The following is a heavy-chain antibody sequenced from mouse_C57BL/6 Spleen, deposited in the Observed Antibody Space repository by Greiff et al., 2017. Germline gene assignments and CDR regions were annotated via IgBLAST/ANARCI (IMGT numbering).Heavy chain of an antibody. J-gene: IGHJ1*03. CDR2: INPSNGGT. D-gene: IGHD1-1*01. CDR3: ARGVTTVEESHWYFDV. Sequence: QVQLQQPGTELVKPGASVKLSCKASGYTFTSYWMHWVKQRPGQGLEWIGNINPSNGGTNYNEKFKSKATLTVDKSSSTAYMQLSSLTSEDSAVYYCARGVTTVEESHWYFDVWGTGTTVAVSS. CDR1: GYTFTSYW. V-gene: IGHV1-53*01.